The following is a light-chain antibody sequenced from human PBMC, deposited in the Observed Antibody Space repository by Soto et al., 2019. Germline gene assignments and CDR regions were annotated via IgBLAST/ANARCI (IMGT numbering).Light chain of an antibody. Sequence: DIQLTQSPSFLSASVGDTVTITCRASQGISHSLAWYQQKPGKAPKLLIYGASTLQSGVPSRFSGSGSGTEFTLTINSLQPEEFASYYCQQLTSYPLTFGGGAKVEIK. CDR1: QGISHS. J-gene: IGKJ4*01. CDR2: GAS. V-gene: IGKV1-9*01. CDR3: QQLTSYPLT.